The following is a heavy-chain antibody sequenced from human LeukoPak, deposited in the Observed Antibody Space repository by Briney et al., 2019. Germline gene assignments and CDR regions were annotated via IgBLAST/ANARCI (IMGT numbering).Heavy chain of an antibody. Sequence: SETLSLTCAVYGGSFSGYYWSWIRQPPGKGLEWIGEINHSGSTNYNPSLKSRVTISVDTSKNQFSLKLSSVTAADTAVYYCARGPHTGVNYYDSSGYYYWGQGTLVTVAS. CDR2: INHSGST. J-gene: IGHJ4*02. CDR1: GGSFSGYY. CDR3: ARGPHTGVNYYDSSGYYY. D-gene: IGHD3-22*01. V-gene: IGHV4-34*01.